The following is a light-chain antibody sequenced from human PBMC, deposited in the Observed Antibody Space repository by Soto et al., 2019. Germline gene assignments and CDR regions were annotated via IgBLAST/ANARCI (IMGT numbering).Light chain of an antibody. J-gene: IGKJ1*01. CDR3: QQHATLPHT. Sequence: ENFLTQSPGTLSLSPGERATLSCWASQSVSGNRISWYQLKPGQPPRLVIYRGSSRATGTPDRFSDSGSGTYFSLTINRLEPGDFAVYYCQQHATLPHTFGQGTNVE. CDR2: RGS. CDR1: QSVSGNR. V-gene: IGKV3-20*01.